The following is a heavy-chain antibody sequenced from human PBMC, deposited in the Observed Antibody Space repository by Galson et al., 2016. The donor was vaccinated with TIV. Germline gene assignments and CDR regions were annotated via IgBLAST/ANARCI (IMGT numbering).Heavy chain of an antibody. CDR1: GFTFDDYA. CDR2: TNWKGNSV. V-gene: IGHV3-9*01. J-gene: IGHJ6*02. CDR3: TKDSRSDASMDYYYCSGMDV. Sequence: SLRLSCAASGFTFDDYAMHWVRQAPGKGLEWVSSTNWKGNSVDYADSVRGRFTISRDNAKNSLFLHMNSLRPEDTALYYCTKDSRSDASMDYYYCSGMDVWGQGTAVTVSS. D-gene: IGHD5-18*01.